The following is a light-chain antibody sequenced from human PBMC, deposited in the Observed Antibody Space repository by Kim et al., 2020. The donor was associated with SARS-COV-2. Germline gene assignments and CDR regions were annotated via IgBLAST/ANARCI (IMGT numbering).Light chain of an antibody. CDR3: QKYNSAPLT. J-gene: IGKJ4*01. Sequence: ACVGDKVTITCRASQGISNYLARYQQKPGKVPKLLIYAASTLQAGVPSRFSGSGSGTDFTLTISSLQPEDVATYYCQKYNSAPLTFGGGTKVEIK. CDR2: AAS. CDR1: QGISNY. V-gene: IGKV1-27*01.